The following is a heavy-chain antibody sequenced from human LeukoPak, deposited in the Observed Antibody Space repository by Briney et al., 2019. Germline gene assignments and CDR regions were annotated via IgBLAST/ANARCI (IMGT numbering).Heavy chain of an antibody. J-gene: IGHJ3*02. CDR2: IKQDGSEN. Sequence: GGSLRLSCEASGFTFGNYWMTWVRQAPGKGLEGVANIKQDGSENHYVDSVKGRFTISRDNAKNSLYLQMNSLRAEDTAVYYCATYWRHFDWLLSDIWGLGTMVTVSS. V-gene: IGHV3-7*05. D-gene: IGHD3-9*01. CDR3: ATYWRHFDWLLSDI. CDR1: GFTFGNYW.